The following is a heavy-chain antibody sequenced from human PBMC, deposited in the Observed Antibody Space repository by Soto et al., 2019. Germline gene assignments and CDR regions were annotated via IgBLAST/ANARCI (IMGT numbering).Heavy chain of an antibody. CDR1: GYTFTGYY. D-gene: IGHD5-12*01. J-gene: IGHJ4*02. V-gene: IGHV1-2*04. CDR3: SGTSGYDKSGFDY. Sequence: ASVKVSCKASGYTFTGYYMHWVRQAPGQGLEWMGWINPNSGGTNYAQKFQGWVTMTRDTSISTAYMELSRLRSDDKAVYYWSGTSGYDKSGFDYWGQGTRVTVSS. CDR2: INPNSGGT.